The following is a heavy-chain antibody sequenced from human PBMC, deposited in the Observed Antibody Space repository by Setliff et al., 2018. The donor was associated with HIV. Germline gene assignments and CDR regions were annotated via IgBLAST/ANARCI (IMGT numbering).Heavy chain of an antibody. D-gene: IGHD3-10*01. CDR2: IFYSGTT. CDR1: GGSINSYY. Sequence: PSETLSLTCTVSGGSINSYYWSWIRQPPGKGLEWIGYIFYSGTTSYNPSLKSRVTISVDTSKNQFSLKLSSVTAADTAVYYCARHRRDYYGSGSYAALKRYFDLWGRGTLVTVSS. CDR3: ARHRRDYYGSGSYAALKRYFDL. J-gene: IGHJ2*01. V-gene: IGHV4-59*08.